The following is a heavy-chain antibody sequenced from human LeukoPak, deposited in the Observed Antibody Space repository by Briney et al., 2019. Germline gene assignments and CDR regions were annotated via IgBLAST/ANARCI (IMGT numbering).Heavy chain of an antibody. V-gene: IGHV4-59*01. CDR1: GGSISSYY. D-gene: IGHD1-26*01. CDR2: IYYSGST. CDR3: AREWELDAFDI. J-gene: IGHJ3*02. Sequence: SETLSLTCTVSGGSISSYYWSWTRQPPGKGLEWIGYIYYSGSTNYNPSLKSRVTISVDTSKNQFSLKLSSVTAADTAVYYCAREWELDAFDIWGQGTMVTVSS.